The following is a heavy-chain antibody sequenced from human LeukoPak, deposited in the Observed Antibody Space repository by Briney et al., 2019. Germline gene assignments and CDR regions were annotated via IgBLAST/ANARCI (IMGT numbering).Heavy chain of an antibody. Sequence: ASVKVSCKASGYTFTSYYMHWVRQAPGQGLEWMGIINPSGGSTSYAQKFQGRVTMTRDMSTSTVYMELSSLRSEDTAVYYCARDQALQDAFDIWGQGRMVTVSS. CDR2: INPSGGST. J-gene: IGHJ3*02. V-gene: IGHV1-46*01. CDR1: GYTFTSYY. CDR3: ARDQALQDAFDI.